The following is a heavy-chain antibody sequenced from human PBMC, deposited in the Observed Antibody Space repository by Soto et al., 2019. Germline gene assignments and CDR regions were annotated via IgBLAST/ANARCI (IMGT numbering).Heavy chain of an antibody. J-gene: IGHJ4*02. Sequence: PGGSLRLSCVASGFFLRDFGMHWVRQAPGKGLEWVSVISGSGGSIYYADSVKGRFTISRDNAKNSLYLQMNSLRAEDTAVYYCARDAGVSIDYWGQGTLVTVSS. CDR1: GFFLRDFG. D-gene: IGHD3-10*01. CDR3: ARDAGVSIDY. CDR2: ISGSGGSI. V-gene: IGHV3-48*01.